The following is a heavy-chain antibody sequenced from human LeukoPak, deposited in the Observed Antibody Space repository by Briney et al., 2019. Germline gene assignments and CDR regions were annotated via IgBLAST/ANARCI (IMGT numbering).Heavy chain of an antibody. D-gene: IGHD2-15*01. J-gene: IGHJ5*02. CDR1: GYILTSYG. CDR2: ISGYNGNI. CDR3: ARAGLDHCSGGSCYFGWFDP. Sequence: ASVKVSCKASGYILTSYGISWVRQAPGQGLEWMGWISGYNGNINYAQKLQGRVTMTTDTSTSTAYMELRSLRSDDTAVYYCARAGLDHCSGGSCYFGWFDPWGQGTMVTVSS. V-gene: IGHV1-18*01.